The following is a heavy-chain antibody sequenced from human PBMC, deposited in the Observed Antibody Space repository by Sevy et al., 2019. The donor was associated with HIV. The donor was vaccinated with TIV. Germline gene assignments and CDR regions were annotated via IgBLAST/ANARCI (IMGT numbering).Heavy chain of an antibody. CDR3: TGPDSSASDI. CDR2: INANKGGT. Sequence: ASVKVSCKSSGYTFTGYYMHWVRQAPGQGLEWMGWINANKGGTNYAQRFQGRITMTRDTSITTANMELSRLTSDDTAVYYGTGPDSSASDIWGQGTVVTVSS. J-gene: IGHJ3*02. D-gene: IGHD3-22*01. V-gene: IGHV1-2*02. CDR1: GYTFTGYY.